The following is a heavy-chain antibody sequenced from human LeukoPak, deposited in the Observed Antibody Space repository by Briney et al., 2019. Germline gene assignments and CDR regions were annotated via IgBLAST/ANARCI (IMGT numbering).Heavy chain of an antibody. CDR1: GGSISSSSYY. CDR3: ARQSRRPGRYYYGSGLPPDY. V-gene: IGHV4-39*01. Sequence: PSETLSLTCTVSGGSISSSSYYWGWIRQPPGKGLEWIGSIYYSGSTYYNPSLKSRVTISVDTSKNQFSLKLSSVTAADTAVYYCARQSRRPGRYYYGSGLPPDYWGQGTLVTVSS. CDR2: IYYSGST. J-gene: IGHJ4*02. D-gene: IGHD3-10*01.